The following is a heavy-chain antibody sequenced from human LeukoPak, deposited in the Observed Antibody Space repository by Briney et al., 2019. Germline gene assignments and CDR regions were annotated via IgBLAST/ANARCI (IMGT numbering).Heavy chain of an antibody. J-gene: IGHJ4*02. CDR1: GFTFSSYE. Sequence: GSLRLSCAASGFTFSSYEMNWVRRAPGKGLEWVSYISSSGSTIYYADSVKGRFTISRDNAKNSLYLQMNSLRAEDTAVYYCARIIAAAIFDYWGQGTLVTVSS. CDR3: ARIIAAAIFDY. V-gene: IGHV3-48*03. D-gene: IGHD6-13*01. CDR2: ISSSGSTI.